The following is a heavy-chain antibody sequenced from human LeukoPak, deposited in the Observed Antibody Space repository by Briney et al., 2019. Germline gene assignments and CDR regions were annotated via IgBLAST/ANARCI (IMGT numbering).Heavy chain of an antibody. D-gene: IGHD6-19*01. CDR1: GFTFSSYA. CDR2: ISYDGSNK. V-gene: IGHV3-30-3*01. J-gene: IGHJ4*02. Sequence: GRSLRLSCAASGFTFSSYAMHWVRPAPGKGLEWVAVISYDGSNKYYADSVKGRFTISRDNSKNTLYLQMNSLRAEDTAVYYCARGASVAVAGTFLGYWGQGTLVTVSS. CDR3: ARGASVAVAGTFLGY.